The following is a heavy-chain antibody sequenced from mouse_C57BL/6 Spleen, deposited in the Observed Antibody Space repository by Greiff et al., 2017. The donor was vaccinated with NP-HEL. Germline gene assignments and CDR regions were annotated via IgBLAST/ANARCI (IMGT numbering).Heavy chain of an antibody. Sequence: EVHLVESGGGLVKPGGSLKLSCAASGFTFSDYGMHWVRQAPEKGLEWVAYISSGSSTIYYADTVKGRFTISRDNAKNTLFLQMTSLRSEDTAMYYCARDVDYAMDYWGQGTSVTVSS. V-gene: IGHV5-17*01. CDR2: ISSGSSTI. CDR1: GFTFSDYG. CDR3: ARDVDYAMDY. J-gene: IGHJ4*01.